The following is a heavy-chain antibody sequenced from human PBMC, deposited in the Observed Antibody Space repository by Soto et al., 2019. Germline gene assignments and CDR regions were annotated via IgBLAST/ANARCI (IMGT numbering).Heavy chain of an antibody. V-gene: IGHV3-23*01. CDR1: GFTFSSYA. CDR3: ARPYGGKIGDAPDL. D-gene: IGHD4-17*01. Sequence: GGSLRLSCVASGFTFSSYAMSWVRQVPGKGLEWVSTISDAAGSAYYVDSVKGRFTVSRDNSKKTLYLQMNSLRAEDSAVYYCARPYGGKIGDAPDLWGPGTMVTVSS. CDR2: ISDAAGSA. J-gene: IGHJ3*01.